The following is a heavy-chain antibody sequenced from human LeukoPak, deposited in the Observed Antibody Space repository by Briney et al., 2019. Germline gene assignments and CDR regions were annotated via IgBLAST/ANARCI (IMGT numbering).Heavy chain of an antibody. CDR3: ARELGSYEGGYYGMDV. CDR2: INEDGSEK. CDR1: GFTFSSYA. Sequence: GGSLRLSCAASGFTFSSYAMHWVRQAPGKGLEWVANINEDGSEKNYVESLKGRFTISRDNAKNSLYLQMNSLRAEDTALYYCARELGSYEGGYYGMDVWGQGTTVTVSS. V-gene: IGHV3-7*01. D-gene: IGHD1-26*01. J-gene: IGHJ6*02.